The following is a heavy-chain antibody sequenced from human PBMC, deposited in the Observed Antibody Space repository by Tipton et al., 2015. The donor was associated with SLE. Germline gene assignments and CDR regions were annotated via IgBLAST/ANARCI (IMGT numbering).Heavy chain of an antibody. CDR3: ARHDTNYGRNWFDP. J-gene: IGHJ5*02. D-gene: IGHD2-8*01. Sequence: TLSLTCSVSGGSISGTNYYWDWIRQPPRKGPEWIGRITNNGNTYYIPSLQSRVTMSVDTPKNHFSLKLSSVTAADTAVYYCARHDTNYGRNWFDPWGQGTLVTVSS. CDR2: ITNNGNT. CDR1: GGSISGTNYY. V-gene: IGHV4-39*01.